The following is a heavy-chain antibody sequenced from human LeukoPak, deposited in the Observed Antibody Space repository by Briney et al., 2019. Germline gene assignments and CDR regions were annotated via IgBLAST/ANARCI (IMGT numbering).Heavy chain of an antibody. CDR2: INAYNGNT. D-gene: IGHD3-22*01. CDR1: GYSFTSYG. V-gene: IGHV1-18*01. CDR3: ARDQTYYYDSSGSGLCY. J-gene: IGHJ4*02. Sequence: ASVKVSCKASGYSFTSYGISWVRQAPGQGLEWMGWINAYNGNTNYAQKFQGRVTITADESTSTAYMELSSLRSEDTAVYYCARDQTYYYDSSGSGLCYWGQGTLVTVSS.